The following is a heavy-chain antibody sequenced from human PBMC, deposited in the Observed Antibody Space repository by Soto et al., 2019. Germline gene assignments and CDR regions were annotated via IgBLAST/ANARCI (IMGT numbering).Heavy chain of an antibody. J-gene: IGHJ5*01. V-gene: IGHV1-69*01. CDR1: GDSLENLA. CDR2: VIPVLGTT. CDR3: ARGGRTLRYLEWPAAFDS. D-gene: IGHD3-3*01. Sequence: QVQLVQSGTEVRTPGSSVKVSCKASGDSLENLAISWVRQAPGQGFEWMGGVIPVLGTTDYAQNLQDRLTITADESTTTVFMELSSLKSEDTAVYFCARGGRTLRYLEWPAAFDSWGQGTLVTVSS.